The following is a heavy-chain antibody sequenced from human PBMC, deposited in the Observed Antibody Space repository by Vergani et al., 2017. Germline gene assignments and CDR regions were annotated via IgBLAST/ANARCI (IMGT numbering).Heavy chain of an antibody. D-gene: IGHD3-22*01. Sequence: EVQLVQSGAEVKKPGESLTISCPISGYSFTNYWIGWVRQMPGKGLEWMGIIHPADSDTRYSPSFQGQVTISVDKSISTAYLQRSSLRASDSAMYYCARLYGRDSSGSKYFDYWGQGTLVTVSS. CDR3: ARLYGRDSSGSKYFDY. J-gene: IGHJ4*02. CDR1: GYSFTNYW. CDR2: IHPADSDT. V-gene: IGHV5-51*01.